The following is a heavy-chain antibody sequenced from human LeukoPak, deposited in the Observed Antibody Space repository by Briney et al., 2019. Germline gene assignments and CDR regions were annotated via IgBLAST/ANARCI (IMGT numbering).Heavy chain of an antibody. V-gene: IGHV3-30*04. CDR3: ARGRSLIAAAVTGYLDY. D-gene: IGHD6-13*01. CDR1: GFTFRNYA. CDR2: ISYDGSDK. J-gene: IGHJ4*02. Sequence: GGSLRLSCAASGFTFRNYAMHWVRQAPGKGLEWVALISYDGSDKYYVDSVKGRFTISRDKSKNTLYLQMNSLRAEDTAVYYCARGRSLIAAAVTGYLDYWGQGTLVTVSS.